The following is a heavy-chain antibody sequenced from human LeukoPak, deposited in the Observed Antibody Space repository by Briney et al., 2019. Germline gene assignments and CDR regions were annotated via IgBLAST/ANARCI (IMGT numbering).Heavy chain of an antibody. CDR2: INPSGGST. D-gene: IGHD2-2*01. CDR1: GYTFTSYY. Sequence: GASVKVSCKASGYTFTSYYMHWVRQAPGQGLEWMGIINPSGGSTSYAQKFQGRVTMTRDTSTSTVYMELSSLRSEDTAVYYCARDGVVVVPAAIPDYYYYYMDVWGKGTTVTVSS. CDR3: ARDGVVVVPAAIPDYYYYYMDV. V-gene: IGHV1-46*01. J-gene: IGHJ6*03.